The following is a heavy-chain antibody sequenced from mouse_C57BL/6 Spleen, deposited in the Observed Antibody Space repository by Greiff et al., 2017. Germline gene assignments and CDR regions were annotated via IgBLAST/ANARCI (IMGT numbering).Heavy chain of an antibody. Sequence: VQLQQSGAELVRPGPSVKVSCKASGYAFTNYLIEWVKQRPGQGLERIGVINPGSGGTNYNEKFQGKATLTADKASSTAYMQLSSLTSDDSAFDCCARGWGSHWYFDVWGTGTTVTVSS. J-gene: IGHJ1*03. V-gene: IGHV1-54*01. CDR1: GYAFTNYL. CDR3: ARGWGSHWYFDV. D-gene: IGHD2-3*01. CDR2: INPGSGGT.